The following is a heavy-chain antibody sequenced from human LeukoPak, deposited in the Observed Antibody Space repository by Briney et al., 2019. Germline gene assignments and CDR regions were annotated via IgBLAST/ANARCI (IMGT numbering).Heavy chain of an antibody. Sequence: SETLSLTCTVSGGSISSRYWSWIRQPPGKGLEWIGYIYYSGSTNYNPSLKSRVTISVDTSKNQFSLKLSSVTAADTAVYYCARVGYSSSWYDYYYYYMDVWGKGTTVTVSS. CDR1: GGSISSRY. J-gene: IGHJ6*03. V-gene: IGHV4-59*11. D-gene: IGHD6-13*01. CDR3: ARVGYSSSWYDYYYYYMDV. CDR2: IYYSGST.